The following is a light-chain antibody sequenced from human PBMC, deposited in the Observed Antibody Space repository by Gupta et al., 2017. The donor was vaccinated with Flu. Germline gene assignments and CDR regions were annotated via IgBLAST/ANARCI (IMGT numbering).Light chain of an antibody. J-gene: IGLJ1*01. CDR3: SSYRSSSTSFF. CDR2: GVN. Sequence: IAISCTGTTSDVGANNYVSWYQQHPGKAPKVMIYGVNNRPSGVADRFSGSKSGNTASLTISGLQAEDEADYYCSSYRSSSTSFFFGTGTKVTVL. CDR1: TSDVGANNY. V-gene: IGLV2-14*01.